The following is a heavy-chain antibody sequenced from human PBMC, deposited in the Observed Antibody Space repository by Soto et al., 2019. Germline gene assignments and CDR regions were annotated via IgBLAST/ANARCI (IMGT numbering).Heavy chain of an antibody. CDR2: ISWNSGTI. D-gene: IGHD2-8*02. Sequence: EVQVVESGGGLVQPGRSLRLSCAASGFSFDDYAMHWVRQAPGKGLEWVSGISWNSGTIGYADSVKGRFTISRHNAKNSLYLQMNSLRADDTALYYCANSTGGTANCMGVWGQGTTVTFSS. CDR1: GFSFDDYA. V-gene: IGHV3-9*01. J-gene: IGHJ6*02. CDR3: ANSTGGTANCMGV.